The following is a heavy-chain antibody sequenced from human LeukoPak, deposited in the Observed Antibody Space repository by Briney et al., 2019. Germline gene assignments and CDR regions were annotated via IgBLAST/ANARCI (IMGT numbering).Heavy chain of an antibody. V-gene: IGHV3-74*01. J-gene: IGHJ5*01. D-gene: IGHD6-13*01. CDR3: ILAAAGTEFNS. Sequence: PGGSLRLSCAASGFTFSSYWMHWVRQAPGKGLVWVSRIDTDGSSTSYADSVKGRFTISRDNAKNTLYLQMSSLRAEDTALYYCILAAAGTEFNSWGQGTLVPVSS. CDR1: GFTFSSYW. CDR2: IDTDGSST.